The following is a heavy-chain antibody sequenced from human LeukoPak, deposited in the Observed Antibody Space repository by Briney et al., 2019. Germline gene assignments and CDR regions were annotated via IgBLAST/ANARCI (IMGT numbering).Heavy chain of an antibody. CDR2: INHSGST. D-gene: IGHD7-27*01. V-gene: IGHV4-34*01. CDR1: GGSFSGYY. CDR3: ARGPWGLPLYYYYGMDV. J-gene: IGHJ6*02. Sequence: SETLSLTCAVYGGSFSGYYWSWIRQPPGKRLEWIGEINHSGSTNYNPSLKSRVTISVDTSKNQFSLKLSSVTAADTAVYYCARGPWGLPLYYYYGMDVWGQGTTVTVSS.